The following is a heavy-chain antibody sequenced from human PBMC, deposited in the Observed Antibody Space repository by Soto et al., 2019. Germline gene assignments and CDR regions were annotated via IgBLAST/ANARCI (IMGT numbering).Heavy chain of an antibody. CDR1: GFTFSSYS. CDR2: ISSSSSYI. Sequence: GGSLRLSCAASGFTFSSYSMNWVRQAPGKGLEWVSSISSSSSYIYYADSVKGRFTISRDNAKNSLYLQMNSLRAEDTAVYYCARDGGSGGPEGYYYGMDVWGQGTTVTVSS. D-gene: IGHD2-15*01. CDR3: ARDGGSGGPEGYYYGMDV. J-gene: IGHJ6*02. V-gene: IGHV3-21*01.